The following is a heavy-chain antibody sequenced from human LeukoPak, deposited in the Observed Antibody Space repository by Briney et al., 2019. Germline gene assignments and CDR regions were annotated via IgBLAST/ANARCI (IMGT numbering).Heavy chain of an antibody. CDR2: INSSSSYI. J-gene: IGHJ4*02. V-gene: IGHV3-21*04. CDR1: GFTFSSYA. D-gene: IGHD3-10*01. Sequence: GGSLRPSCAASGFTFSSYAMSWVRQAPGKGLEWVSSINSSSSYIYYADSVKGRFTISRDNAKNSLYLQMNSLRDEDMALYYCAKGRSGYYYGSGPLDYWGQGTLVTVSS. CDR3: AKGRSGYYYGSGPLDY.